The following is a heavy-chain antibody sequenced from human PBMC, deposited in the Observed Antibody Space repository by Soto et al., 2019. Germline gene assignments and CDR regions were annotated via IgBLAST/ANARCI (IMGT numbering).Heavy chain of an antibody. CDR2: IYHSVST. J-gene: IGHJ4*02. V-gene: IGHV4-38-2*01. CDR3: ARYGYSYSASFFDY. D-gene: IGHD5-12*01. CDR1: GDSISSGFYY. Sequence: SAPLYVTCAVSGDSISSGFYYWGWIRQPPGNGLEWIGSIYHSVSTYYNPSVKIRVTMSVDTSKNHFSLKVSSVTAADTAVYYCARYGYSYSASFFDYWGQGTRVTVSS.